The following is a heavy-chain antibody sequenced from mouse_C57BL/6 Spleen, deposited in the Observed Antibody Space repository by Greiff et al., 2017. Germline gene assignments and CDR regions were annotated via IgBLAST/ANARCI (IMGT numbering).Heavy chain of an antibody. J-gene: IGHJ1*03. D-gene: IGHD4-1*01. CDR3: ARGGLGRYFDV. V-gene: IGHV1-82*01. CDR2: IYPGDGDT. CDR1: GYAFSSSW. Sequence: QVQLQQSGPELVKPGASVKISCKASGYAFSSSWMNWVKQRPGKGLEWIGRIYPGDGDTNYNGKFKGKATLTADKSSSTAYMQLSSRTSEDSAVYFCARGGLGRYFDVWGTGTTVTVSS.